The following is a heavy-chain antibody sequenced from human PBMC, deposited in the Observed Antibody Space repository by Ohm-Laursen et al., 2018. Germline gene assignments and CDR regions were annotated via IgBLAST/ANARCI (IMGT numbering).Heavy chain of an antibody. CDR1: GFTFSSYN. V-gene: IGHV3-21*06. CDR3: ARRFVYNGLLMDV. J-gene: IGHJ6*02. Sequence: GSLRLSCAASGFTFSSYNMNWVRQAPGKGLEWVSLISSSSTYIYYADSVKGRFTISRDNAKNSLYLQMNSLRAEDTAVYYCARRFVYNGLLMDVWGQGTTVTVSS. CDR2: ISSSSTYI. D-gene: IGHD1-1*01.